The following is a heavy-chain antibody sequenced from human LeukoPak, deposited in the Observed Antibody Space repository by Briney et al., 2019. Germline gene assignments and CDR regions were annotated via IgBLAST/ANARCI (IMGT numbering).Heavy chain of an antibody. D-gene: IGHD4-11*01. Sequence: GESLKISCKGSGYSFTSYWIGWVRQMPGKGLEWMGIIYPGDSDTRYSPSFQGQVTISADKSISTAYLQWSSLKASDTAMYYCARLNRDYSNYSNEYYYGMDVWGQGTTVTVSS. CDR3: ARLNRDYSNYSNEYYYGMDV. J-gene: IGHJ6*02. CDR1: GYSFTSYW. CDR2: IYPGDSDT. V-gene: IGHV5-51*01.